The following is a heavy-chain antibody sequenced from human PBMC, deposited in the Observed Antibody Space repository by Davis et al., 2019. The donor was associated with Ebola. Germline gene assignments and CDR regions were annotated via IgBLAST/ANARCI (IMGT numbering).Heavy chain of an antibody. Sequence: PGGSLRLSCAASGFTFSSYWMHWVRQAPGKGLVLVSRINSDGSSTSYADSVKGRFTISRDNAKNTLYLQMNSLRAEDTAVYYCARDYGLDIWGQGTTVTVSS. CDR1: GFTFSSYW. V-gene: IGHV3-74*01. CDR3: ARDYGLDI. J-gene: IGHJ6*02. CDR2: INSDGSST.